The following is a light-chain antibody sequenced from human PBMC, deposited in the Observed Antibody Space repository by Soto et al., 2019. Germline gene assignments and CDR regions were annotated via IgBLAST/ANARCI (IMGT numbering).Light chain of an antibody. J-gene: IGLJ1*01. Sequence: QSALTQPPSASGSPGQSVTISCTGTSSDVGGYNFVSWYQQHPGKAPKLIIYEVTKRPSGVPDRFSGSKSGNTASLTVSGLQAEAEADYYCSSYAGTNNRYVFGTGTKITVL. CDR1: SSDVGGYNF. CDR3: SSYAGTNNRYV. V-gene: IGLV2-8*01. CDR2: EVT.